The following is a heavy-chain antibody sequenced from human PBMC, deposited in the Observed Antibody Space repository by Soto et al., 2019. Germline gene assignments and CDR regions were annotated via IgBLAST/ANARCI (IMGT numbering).Heavy chain of an antibody. CDR1: GCSVSSGSYY. CDR3: ARIPQVYATYSAMDV. J-gene: IGHJ6*02. CDR2: VYYSGST. V-gene: IGHV4-61*01. Sequence: PSETLSLTCTVSGCSVSSGSYYWSWIRQPPGKGLEWIGYVYYSGSTNYNPSLKSRVTISVDTSKNQFSLKLSSVTAADTAVYYCARIPQVYATYSAMDVWGQGTTVTVSS. D-gene: IGHD2-8*01.